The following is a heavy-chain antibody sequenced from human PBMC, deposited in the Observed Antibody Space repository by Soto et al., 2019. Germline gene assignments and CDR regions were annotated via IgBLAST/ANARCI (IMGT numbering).Heavy chain of an antibody. CDR2: IIPIFGTA. J-gene: IGHJ2*01. V-gene: IGHV1-69*12. D-gene: IGHD3-22*01. CDR1: GGTFSSYA. CDR3: AMRSEYYYDSSGYQDWYFDL. Sequence: QVQLVQSGAEVKKPGSSVKVSCKASGGTFSSYAISWVRQAPGQGLEWMGGIIPIFGTANYAQKFQGRVTSTADESTSTAYMELSSLRSDDTAVYYCAMRSEYYYDSSGYQDWYFDLWGRGTLVTVSS.